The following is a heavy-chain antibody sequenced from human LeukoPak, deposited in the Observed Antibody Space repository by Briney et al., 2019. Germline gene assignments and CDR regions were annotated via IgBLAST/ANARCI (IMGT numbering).Heavy chain of an antibody. V-gene: IGHV3-11*06. CDR2: ISSSSDYT. Sequence: GGSLRLSCVASGFXFSDYYISWIRQAPGKGLEWVSYISSSSDYTNYADSVRGRFTISRDNAKNSLYLQMNSLRAEDTAVYYCARPPYSSSWDPGWFDPWGQGTLITVSS. CDR1: GFXFSDYY. CDR3: ARPPYSSSWDPGWFDP. D-gene: IGHD6-13*01. J-gene: IGHJ5*02.